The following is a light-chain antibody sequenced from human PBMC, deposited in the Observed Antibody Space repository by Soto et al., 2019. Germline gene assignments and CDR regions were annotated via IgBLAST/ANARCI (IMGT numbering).Light chain of an antibody. CDR3: LHYGGSPLT. CDR2: GAS. V-gene: IGKV3-20*01. J-gene: IGKJ5*01. CDR1: QSVTTK. Sequence: EMVLTQSPATLSVSPGERASLSCRASQSVTTKLAWYQQKPGQAPRLLIYGASTRTTGIPDRFSGSGSGTDFTLTIGRLEPGDFAVYYCLHYGGSPLTFGQGTRLEIK.